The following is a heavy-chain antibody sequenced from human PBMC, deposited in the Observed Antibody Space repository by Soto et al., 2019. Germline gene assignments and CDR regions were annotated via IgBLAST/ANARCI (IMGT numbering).Heavy chain of an antibody. CDR2: IYPGDSDT. D-gene: IGHD1-20*01. CDR3: ARLSITGTTGYYYGMDV. V-gene: IGHV5-51*01. J-gene: IGHJ6*02. CDR1: GYKFATYG. Sequence: SGESLRISCKGSGYKFATYGIGWVRQMPGKGLEWMGFIYPGDSDTRYSPSFQGQVTLSADKSISTAYLQWSSLKASDTAMYYCARLSITGTTGYYYGMDVWGQGTTVTVSS.